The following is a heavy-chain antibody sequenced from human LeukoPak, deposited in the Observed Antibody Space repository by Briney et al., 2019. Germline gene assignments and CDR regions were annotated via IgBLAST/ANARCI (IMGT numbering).Heavy chain of an antibody. CDR1: GFTFSSFG. Sequence: PGRSLRLSCAASGFTFSSFGLHWVRQAPGKGLEWVALIRSDGSSKSYADSVKGRFTISRDTSKNTVHLQMNNLRAEDTAVYYCAKWSGDYPSYYLDYWGQGTLVTVSS. D-gene: IGHD4-17*01. J-gene: IGHJ4*02. V-gene: IGHV3-33*06. CDR2: IRSDGSSK. CDR3: AKWSGDYPSYYLDY.